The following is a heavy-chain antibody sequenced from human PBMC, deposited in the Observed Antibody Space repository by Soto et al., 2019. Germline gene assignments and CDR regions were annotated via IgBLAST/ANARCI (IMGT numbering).Heavy chain of an antibody. V-gene: IGHV3-33*01. CDR3: ARPQAVDAFDI. CDR1: GFTFSSYG. CDR2: IWYDGSNK. D-gene: IGHD6-19*01. Sequence: GGSLRLSCAASGFTFSSYGMHWVRQAPGKGLEWVAVIWYDGSNKYYADSVKGRFTISRDNSKDTLYLQMNSLRAEDTAVYYCARPQAVDAFDIWGQGTMVTVSS. J-gene: IGHJ3*02.